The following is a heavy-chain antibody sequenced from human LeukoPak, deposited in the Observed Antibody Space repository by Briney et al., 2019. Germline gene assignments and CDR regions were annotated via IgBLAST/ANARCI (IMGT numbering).Heavy chain of an antibody. CDR2: INPSGGST. D-gene: IGHD3-9*01. CDR1: GYTFTSYY. Sequence: GASVKVSCKASGYTFTSYYMHWVRQAPGQGLEWMGIINPSGGSTSYAQKFQGRVTMTRDTSTSTVYMELSSLRSEDTAVYYCARQYYDILTAYPPSEDAFDIWGQGTMVTVSS. V-gene: IGHV1-46*01. CDR3: ARQYYDILTAYPPSEDAFDI. J-gene: IGHJ3*02.